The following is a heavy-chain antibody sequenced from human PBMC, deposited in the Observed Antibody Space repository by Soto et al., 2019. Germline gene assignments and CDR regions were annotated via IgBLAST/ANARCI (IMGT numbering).Heavy chain of an antibody. CDR3: ARGPASQQYQLLCTLRGCSAFDI. V-gene: IGHV3-48*01. D-gene: IGHD2-2*01. Sequence: PGGSLRLSCAASGFTFSSYSMNWVRQAPGKGLEWVSYISSSSSTIYYADSVKGRFTISRDNAKNSLYLQMNSLRAEDTAVYYCARGPASQQYQLLCTLRGCSAFDIWGQGTMVTVSS. CDR1: GFTFSSYS. CDR2: ISSSSSTI. J-gene: IGHJ3*02.